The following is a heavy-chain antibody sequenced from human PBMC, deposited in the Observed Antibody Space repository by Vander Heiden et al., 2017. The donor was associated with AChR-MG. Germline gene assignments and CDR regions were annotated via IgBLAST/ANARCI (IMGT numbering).Heavy chain of an antibody. CDR3: ARGGMATFDY. Sequence: QVQLQESGPGLVKPSEILSLTCTVPGGTISSYYWSWIRQPPGKGLEWIGYIYYSGSTNYNPSLKSRVTISVDTSKNQFSLKLSSVTAADTAVYYCARGGMATFDYWGQGTLVTVSS. V-gene: IGHV4-59*01. J-gene: IGHJ4*02. D-gene: IGHD5-12*01. CDR2: IYYSGST. CDR1: GGTISSYY.